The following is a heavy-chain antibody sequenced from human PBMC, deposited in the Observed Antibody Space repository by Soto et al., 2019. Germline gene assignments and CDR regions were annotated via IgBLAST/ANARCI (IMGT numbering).Heavy chain of an antibody. J-gene: IGHJ3*02. Sequence: XATLSLTFGVSGGSVISSSWWTWLRQSPGKGLEWIGEIYHAGSPNYNPSFQSRVIISLDKSKNNFSLRLTSVTAADAAIYYCARGSSFRGDFDIWGQGTTVTVSS. CDR3: ARGSSFRGDFDI. CDR2: IYHAGSP. V-gene: IGHV4-4*02. D-gene: IGHD2-21*01. CDR1: GGSVISSSW.